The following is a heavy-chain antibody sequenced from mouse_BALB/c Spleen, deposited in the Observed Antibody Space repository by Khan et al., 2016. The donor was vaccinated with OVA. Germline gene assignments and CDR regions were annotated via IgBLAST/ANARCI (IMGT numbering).Heavy chain of an antibody. V-gene: IGHV14-1*02. D-gene: IGHD2-4*01. J-gene: IGHJ4*01. CDR1: GFNITDYY. CDR2: IDPENGTT. Sequence: VQLQQSGAELVRPGALVKLSCKPSGFNITDYYIHWVKERPEQGLEWIGWIDPENGTTIYDPKFQDKASMPADTSTTTAYLQLSSLTSEDTAVYYGARRDYEAMDYWGRGTSVTVSS. CDR3: ARRDYEAMDY.